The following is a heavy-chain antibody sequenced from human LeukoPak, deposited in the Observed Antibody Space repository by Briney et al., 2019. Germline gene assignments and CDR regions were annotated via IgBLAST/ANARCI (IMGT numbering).Heavy chain of an antibody. D-gene: IGHD3-10*01. J-gene: IGHJ4*01. CDR2: INYGGTT. V-gene: IGHV4-39*07. Sequence: SETLSLTCTVSGGSLSGTPYYWGWIRQPPGKGLEWIGTINYGGTTYYNPSLKSRVGISIETSKNRISLNLNSVTAADTAVYYCAREGNYYGFYYFDYWGQGTLVTVSS. CDR3: AREGNYYGFYYFDY. CDR1: GGSLSGTPYY.